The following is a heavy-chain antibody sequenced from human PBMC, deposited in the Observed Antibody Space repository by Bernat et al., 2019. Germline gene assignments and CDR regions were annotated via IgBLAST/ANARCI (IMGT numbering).Heavy chain of an antibody. Sequence: EVQLVESGGGLVQPGGSLRLSCAASGFTFSDYAMSWVRQAPGKGLEWVSAISGSGGSTYYADSVKGRFTISRDNSKNTLYLQMSSLRAEDTAVYYCAKSPGVRYYDSSGYYYFKYWGQGTLVTVSS. CDR2: ISGSGGST. CDR1: GFTFSDYA. J-gene: IGHJ4*02. D-gene: IGHD3-22*01. CDR3: AKSPGVRYYDSSGYYYFKY. V-gene: IGHV3-23*04.